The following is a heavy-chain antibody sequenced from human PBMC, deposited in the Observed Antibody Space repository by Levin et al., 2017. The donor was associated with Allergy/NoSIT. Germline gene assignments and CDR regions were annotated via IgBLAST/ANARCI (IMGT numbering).Heavy chain of an antibody. D-gene: IGHD5-24*01. CDR3: VRPGTRDAYNSFDY. CDR2: IYPGDSDA. J-gene: IGHJ4*02. Sequence: GESLKISCQGSGYYFISYWIAWVRQMPGKGLEWMGVIYPGDSDARYSPSFQGQVTISVDKSISTAYLEWSSLKASDTAMYYCVRPGTRDAYNSFDYWGQGTLVTVSS. CDR1: GYYFISYW. V-gene: IGHV5-51*01.